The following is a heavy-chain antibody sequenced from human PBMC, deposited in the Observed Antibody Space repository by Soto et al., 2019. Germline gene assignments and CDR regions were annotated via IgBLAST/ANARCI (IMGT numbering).Heavy chain of an antibody. V-gene: IGHV3-15*01. Sequence: EVQLVESGGGLVKPGGSLRLSCAASGFTFSNAWMSWVRQAPGKGLEWVGRIKSKTDGGTTDYAAPVKGRFTISRDDSKNTLYLQMNSLKTEDTAVYYCTTDGPIAAAGQGNYYYGMDVWGQGTTVTVSS. CDR1: GFTFSNAW. CDR2: IKSKTDGGTT. J-gene: IGHJ6*02. D-gene: IGHD6-13*01. CDR3: TTDGPIAAAGQGNYYYGMDV.